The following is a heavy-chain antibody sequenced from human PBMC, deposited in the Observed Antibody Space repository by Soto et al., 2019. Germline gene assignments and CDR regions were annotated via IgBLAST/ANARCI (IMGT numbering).Heavy chain of an antibody. Sequence: QVQLVESGGGVVQPGRSLRLSCAASGFTFSSYGIHWVRQAPGKGLEWVAVILYDGSNKYYADSVKGRFTISRDNSKNTLYLQMNSLTAEDTAVYYCAKGLAYCGGDCYSHFDLWGRGTLVTVSS. CDR2: ILYDGSNK. V-gene: IGHV3-30*18. CDR1: GFTFSSYG. D-gene: IGHD2-21*02. J-gene: IGHJ2*01. CDR3: AKGLAYCGGDCYSHFDL.